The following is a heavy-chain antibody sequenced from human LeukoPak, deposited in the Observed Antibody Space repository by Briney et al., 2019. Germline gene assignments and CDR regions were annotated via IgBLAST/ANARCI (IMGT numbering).Heavy chain of an antibody. D-gene: IGHD3-10*01. V-gene: IGHV3-30*18. J-gene: IGHJ6*03. CDR2: ISYDGSNK. CDR1: GFTFSSYG. CDR3: AKGTITMVRGYYYMDV. Sequence: GGSLRLSCAASGFTFSSYGMHWVRQAPGKGLEWVAVISYDGSNKYYADSVKGRFTISRDNSKNTLYLQMNSLRAEDTAVYYCAKGTITMVRGYYYMDVWGKGTTVTISS.